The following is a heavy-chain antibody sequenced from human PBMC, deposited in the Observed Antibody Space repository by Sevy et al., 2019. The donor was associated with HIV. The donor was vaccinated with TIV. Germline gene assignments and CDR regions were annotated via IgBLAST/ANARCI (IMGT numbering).Heavy chain of an antibody. CDR2: ISVNGVTT. CDR3: VKDLALAGTLGFDS. Sequence: GGSLRLSCSASGFPFSSFAMHWVRQAPDKGLEYVSAISVNGVTTSYADSVKGRFTISRDNSKNTLYLQMSSLRAEDTAVYYCVKDLALAGTLGFDSWGQGTLVTVSS. J-gene: IGHJ4*02. V-gene: IGHV3-64D*08. CDR1: GFPFSSFA. D-gene: IGHD6-19*01.